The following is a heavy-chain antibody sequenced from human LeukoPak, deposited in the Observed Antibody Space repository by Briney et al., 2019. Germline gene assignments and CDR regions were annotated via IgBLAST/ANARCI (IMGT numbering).Heavy chain of an antibody. CDR3: ARDTIDWGIVVVVAATTSPFDY. J-gene: IGHJ4*02. Sequence: GGSLRLSCAASGFTFSSYSMNWVRQAPGKGLEWVSYISSSSSTIYYADSVKGRFTISRDNAKNSLYLQMNSLRAEDTAVYYCARDTIDWGIVVVVAATTSPFDYWGQGTLVTVSS. CDR2: ISSSSSTI. CDR1: GFTFSSYS. V-gene: IGHV3-48*04. D-gene: IGHD2-15*01.